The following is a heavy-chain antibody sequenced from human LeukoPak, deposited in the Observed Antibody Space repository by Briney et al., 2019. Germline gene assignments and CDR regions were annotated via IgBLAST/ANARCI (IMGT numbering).Heavy chain of an antibody. Sequence: ASVKVSCKVSGYSLTQLSMHWVRQGIGRGLEWMGGFDPVDGETIYAQKFQGRVTMTENTSTDTAYMELSSLRSDDPAVYYCAILLEDYAFSTGSAKDYWGQGTLVTVSS. CDR1: GYSLTQLS. CDR3: AILLEDYAFSTGSAKDY. V-gene: IGHV1-24*01. CDR2: FDPVDGET. D-gene: IGHD3-3*01. J-gene: IGHJ4*02.